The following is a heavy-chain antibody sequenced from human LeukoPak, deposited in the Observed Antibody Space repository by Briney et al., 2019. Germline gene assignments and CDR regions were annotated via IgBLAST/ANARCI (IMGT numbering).Heavy chain of an antibody. CDR1: SGSFSGYN. Sequence: SETLSLTCAVYSGSFSGYNWSWIRQPPGKGLEWIGEINHSGSTNYNPSLKSRVTISVDTSKNQLSLNLSSVTAADTAVYYCARQHYGDHDYWGQGTLVTVSS. CDR2: INHSGST. CDR3: ARQHYGDHDY. V-gene: IGHV4-34*01. J-gene: IGHJ4*02. D-gene: IGHD4-17*01.